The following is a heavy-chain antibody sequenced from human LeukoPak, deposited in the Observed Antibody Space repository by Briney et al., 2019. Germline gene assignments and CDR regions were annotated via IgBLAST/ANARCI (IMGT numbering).Heavy chain of an antibody. V-gene: IGHV1-18*01. J-gene: IGHJ4*02. Sequence: GASVKVSCKASGDTFTKYQFSWVRQAPGRGLEWLGWISASNGYMNYAEKVQDRITVTIDTSTSTVYMELTSLTSDDTGVYYCARSLYGEAFDLWGQGTLVTVSS. CDR3: ARSLYGEAFDL. CDR1: GDTFTKYQ. D-gene: IGHD4/OR15-4a*01. CDR2: ISASNGYM.